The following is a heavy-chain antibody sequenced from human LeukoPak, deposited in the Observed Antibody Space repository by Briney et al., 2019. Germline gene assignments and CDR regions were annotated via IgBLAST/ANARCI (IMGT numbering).Heavy chain of an antibody. CDR1: GYTFSTSG. CDR2: ISSYNGNT. CDR3: ARDQERGYYDSSGYHRYFDL. Sequence: GASVKVSCKASGYTFSTSGISWVRQAPGQGLEWMGWISSYNGNTNYAQKLQGRVTMTTETSTSTVYMELRSLRSDDTAVYYCARDQERGYYDSSGYHRYFDLWGRGTLVTVSS. J-gene: IGHJ2*01. D-gene: IGHD3-22*01. V-gene: IGHV1-18*01.